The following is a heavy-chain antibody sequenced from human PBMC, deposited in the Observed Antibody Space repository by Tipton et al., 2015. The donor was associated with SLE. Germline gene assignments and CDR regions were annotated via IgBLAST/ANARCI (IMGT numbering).Heavy chain of an antibody. J-gene: IGHJ3*02. CDR2: IKEDGSGQ. CDR3: ARDSDILTPGAFDI. V-gene: IGHV3-7*01. D-gene: IGHD3-9*01. CDR1: GFTFSSYW. Sequence: SLRLSCAASGFTFSSYWMSWVRQAPGKGLEWVANIKEDGSGQYYVDSVKGRFTISRDNAKNSRFRQMNSLGAEDTAVYYCARDSDILTPGAFDIWGQGTMVTVSS.